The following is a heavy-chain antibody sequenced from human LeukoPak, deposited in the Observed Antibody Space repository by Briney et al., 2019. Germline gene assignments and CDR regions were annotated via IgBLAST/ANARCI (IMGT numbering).Heavy chain of an antibody. Sequence: GGSLRLSCAASGFILSDYPMTWVRQAPGKGLQWVSLFDRGSLDTYYADSVRGRFTVSRDNDKNTLYLQMNSLRAEDTAVYYCARRGYESSGPKYYFDHWGQGILVTVSS. CDR3: ARRGYESSGPKYYFDH. CDR2: FDRGSLDT. CDR1: GFILSDYP. J-gene: IGHJ4*02. V-gene: IGHV3-23*01. D-gene: IGHD3-22*01.